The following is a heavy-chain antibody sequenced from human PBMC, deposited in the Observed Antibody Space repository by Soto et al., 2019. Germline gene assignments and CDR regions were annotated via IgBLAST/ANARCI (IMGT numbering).Heavy chain of an antibody. Sequence: GGSLRLSCAASGFTFSNAWMSWVRQAPGKGLEWVGRIKSKTDGGTTDYAAPVKGRFTISRDDSKNTLYLQMNSLKTEDTAVCYCTTVWGWGESGVDHWGQGTLVTVSS. CDR2: IKSKTDGGTT. D-gene: IGHD3-16*01. V-gene: IGHV3-15*01. CDR1: GFTFSNAW. J-gene: IGHJ4*02. CDR3: TTVWGWGESGVDH.